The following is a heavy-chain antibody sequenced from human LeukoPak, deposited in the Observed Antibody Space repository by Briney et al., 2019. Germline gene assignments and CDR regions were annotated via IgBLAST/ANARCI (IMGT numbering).Heavy chain of an antibody. D-gene: IGHD1-1*01. CDR2: IYYSGGT. CDR3: AVNSTKHTFDI. V-gene: IGHV4-59*08. CDR1: GGSIIPFY. Sequence: SAPLSLPFTVSGGSIIPFYWSWTRPSPGKGLEWIGSIYYSGGTNYNPSLKSRVTISVDTSRNQFSLELSSVTAADTAVYYCAVNSTKHTFDIWGQGTMVTVSS. J-gene: IGHJ3*02.